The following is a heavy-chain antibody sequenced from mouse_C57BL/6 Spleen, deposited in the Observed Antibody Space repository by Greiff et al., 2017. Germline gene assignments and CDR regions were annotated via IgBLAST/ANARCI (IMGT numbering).Heavy chain of an antibody. Sequence: QVQLQQPGAELVMPGASVKLSCKASGYTFTSYWMHWVKQRPGQGLEWIGEIDPSDSYTNYNQKFKGKSTLTVDKSSSPAYMQLSSLTSEDSAVYYCARWGTTVVANFDVWGTGTTVTVSS. CDR2: IDPSDSYT. J-gene: IGHJ1*03. D-gene: IGHD1-1*01. CDR1: GYTFTSYW. CDR3: ARWGTTVVANFDV. V-gene: IGHV1-69*01.